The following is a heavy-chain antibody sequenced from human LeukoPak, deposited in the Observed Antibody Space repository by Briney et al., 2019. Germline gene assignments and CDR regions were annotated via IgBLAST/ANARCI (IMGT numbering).Heavy chain of an antibody. CDR3: ARDGRPSGFYGMDV. V-gene: IGHV1-18*01. D-gene: IGHD3-10*01. CDR1: GYTFTNYG. CDR2: ISAYNGNT. Sequence: AASVKVSCKASGYTFTNYGISWVRQAPGQGLEWMGWISAYNGNTNYAQKLQGSVTMTTDTPTSTAYMELRSLRSDDTAVYYCARDGRPSGFYGMDVWGQGTTVTVSS. J-gene: IGHJ6*02.